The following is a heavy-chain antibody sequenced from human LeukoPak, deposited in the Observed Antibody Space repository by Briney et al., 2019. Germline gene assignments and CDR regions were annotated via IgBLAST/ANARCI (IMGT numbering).Heavy chain of an antibody. CDR2: LSGSGAGT. V-gene: IGHV3-23*01. Sequence: PGMSLRLSCAASGFTFNTYGMHWVRQAPGKGLEWVATLSGSGAGTYYSDSVQGRFTISRDNSKRTLFLQMNSLRAEDTAFYYCAKAELGVDTFFDYWGQGTLVTVSS. D-gene: IGHD3-3*01. CDR1: GFTFNTYG. CDR3: AKAELGVDTFFDY. J-gene: IGHJ4*02.